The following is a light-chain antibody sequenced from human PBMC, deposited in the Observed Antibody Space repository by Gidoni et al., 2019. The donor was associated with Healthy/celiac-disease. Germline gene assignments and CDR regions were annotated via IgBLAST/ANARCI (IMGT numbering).Light chain of an antibody. J-gene: IGKJ5*01. CDR1: QSISSY. V-gene: IGKV1-39*01. CDR3: QQSYSTPRIT. CDR2: AAS. Sequence: DIQMTQSPSSLSASVGERVTITCRASQSISSYLNWYQQKPGKAPKLLIYAASSLQSGVPSRFSGSGSGTDFTLTISSLQPEDCATYYCQQSYSTPRITFGQGTRLEIK.